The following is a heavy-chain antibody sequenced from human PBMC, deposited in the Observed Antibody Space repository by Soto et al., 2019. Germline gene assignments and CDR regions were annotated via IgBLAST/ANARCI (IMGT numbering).Heavy chain of an antibody. J-gene: IGHJ6*02. CDR3: AKDIGTWIQHNLNSDYYGMDV. CDR1: GFTFDDYA. Sequence: EVQLVESGGGLVQPGRSLRLSCAASGFTFDDYAMHWVRQAPGKGLEWVSGISWNSGSIGYADSVKGRFTISRDNAKNSLYLQMNSLRAEDTALYYCAKDIGTWIQHNLNSDYYGMDVWGQGTTVTVSS. V-gene: IGHV3-9*01. D-gene: IGHD5-18*01. CDR2: ISWNSGSI.